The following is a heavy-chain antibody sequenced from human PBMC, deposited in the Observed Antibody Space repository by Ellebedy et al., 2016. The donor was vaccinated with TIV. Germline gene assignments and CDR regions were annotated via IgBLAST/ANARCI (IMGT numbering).Heavy chain of an antibody. J-gene: IGHJ4*02. V-gene: IGHV3-53*01. Sequence: GESLKISCAASGFTVSSNYMSWVRQAPGKGLEWVSVIYTGGSTFYADSVKGRFTISRDNSKNTVYLQMNSLRAEDTAVYYCAKRDYSDSNTYSPLFEFWGQGTLVTVSS. CDR3: AKRDYSDSNTYSPLFEF. CDR1: GFTVSSNY. CDR2: IYTGGST. D-gene: IGHD3-22*01.